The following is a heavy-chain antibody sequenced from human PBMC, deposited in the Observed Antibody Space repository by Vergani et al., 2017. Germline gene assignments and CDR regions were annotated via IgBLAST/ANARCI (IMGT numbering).Heavy chain of an antibody. Sequence: QVQLQESGPGLVKPSETLSLTCTVSGGSISSHYWSWIRQPPGNGLEWIGYIYYSGRTNYNPSLKRLVTISVDTSTNQFALKLSSVAAADTAVYYCARFSSGWYILDYWGQGTLVTVSS. J-gene: IGHJ4*02. CDR2: IYYSGRT. CDR3: ARFSSGWYILDY. V-gene: IGHV4-59*11. CDR1: GGSISSHY. D-gene: IGHD6-19*01.